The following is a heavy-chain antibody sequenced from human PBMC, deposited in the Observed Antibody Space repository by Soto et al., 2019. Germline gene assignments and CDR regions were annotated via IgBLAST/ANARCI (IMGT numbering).Heavy chain of an antibody. CDR1: GFTFNTYG. CDR3: AKDGHPYSSGWWDRTLPSY. Sequence: QVQLVESGGGVVQPGRSLRLSCAASGFTFNTYGMHWVRQAPGKGLEWVAVISYDGSNNYYADSVKGRFTISRDNSXNXLXXQMNSLRAEDTAVYYCAKDGHPYSSGWWDRTLPSYWGQGSLVTVSS. D-gene: IGHD6-19*01. CDR2: ISYDGSNN. V-gene: IGHV3-30*18. J-gene: IGHJ4*02.